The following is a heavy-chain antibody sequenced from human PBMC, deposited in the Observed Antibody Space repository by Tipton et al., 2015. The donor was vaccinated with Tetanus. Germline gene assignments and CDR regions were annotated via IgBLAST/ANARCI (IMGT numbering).Heavy chain of an antibody. CDR3: AKETPQQAFDI. D-gene: IGHD6-13*01. V-gene: IGHV3-23*03. CDR2: IYSGGTRT. CDR1: GFTFSSYA. J-gene: IGHJ3*02. Sequence: LSLTCAASGFTFSSYAMSWVRQAPGKGLEWVSLIYSGGTRTYYVDSVEGRFTISGDSSKNTLYLQMNSLRAEDTAVYYCAKETPQQAFDIWGQGTMVTVSS.